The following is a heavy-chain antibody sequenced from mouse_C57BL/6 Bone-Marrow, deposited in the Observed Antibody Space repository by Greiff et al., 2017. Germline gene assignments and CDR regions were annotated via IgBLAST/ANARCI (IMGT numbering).Heavy chain of an antibody. CDR1: GFSLTSYG. CDR2: LWSGGST. J-gene: IGHJ3*01. Sequence: VQLQQSGPGLVQPSQSLSITCTVSGFSLTSYGVHWVRQSPGKGLEWLGVLWSGGSTDYNAAFISRLSISKDNSKSQVFFKMNSLQADDTAIYYCARLGYPWFAYWGQGTLVTVSA. CDR3: ARLGYPWFAY. D-gene: IGHD2-2*01. V-gene: IGHV2-2*01.